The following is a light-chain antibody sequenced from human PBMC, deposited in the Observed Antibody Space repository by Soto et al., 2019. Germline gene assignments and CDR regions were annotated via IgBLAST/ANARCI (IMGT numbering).Light chain of an antibody. CDR1: QNINNY. CDR3: QQYENLPT. CDR2: DAS. Sequence: NQLYQSPSSLSAYVGDRVTITCQASQNINNYLNWYQQKPGRAPKLLIYDASNLEAGVPSRFRGSGSGTDFTFTISRLQPEDIATYYCQQYENLPTFGQGTRLEIK. J-gene: IGKJ5*01. V-gene: IGKV1-33*01.